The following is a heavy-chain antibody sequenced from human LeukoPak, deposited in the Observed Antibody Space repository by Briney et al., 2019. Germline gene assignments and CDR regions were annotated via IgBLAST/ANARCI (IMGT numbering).Heavy chain of an antibody. V-gene: IGHV1-18*01. CDR1: GYTYTSYG. CDR3: ARDRARSTGNYYYGMDV. CDR2: ISTYNGNT. J-gene: IGHJ6*02. Sequence: ASVKLSCKASGYTYTSYGISWVRQAPGQGLEWMGWISTYNGNTNYAQKLQGRVTMTTDTSTSTAYMELRSLRSDDTAVYYCARDRARSTGNYYYGMDVWGQGTTVTVSS. D-gene: IGHD2-2*01.